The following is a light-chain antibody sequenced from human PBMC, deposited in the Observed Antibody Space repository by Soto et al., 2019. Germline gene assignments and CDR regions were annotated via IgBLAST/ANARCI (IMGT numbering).Light chain of an antibody. J-gene: IGLJ2*01. CDR3: DSAAGINLVV. CDR2: NDS. CDR1: VLAKKY. V-gene: IGLV3-27*01. Sequence: SYELTQPSSVSVSPGQTARLTCSGDVLAKKYARWFQQKPGQAPVLLIYNDSERPSGIPERFSGSTSGSTVTLTISGAQVEDEADYYCDSAAGINLVVFGGGTKLTVL.